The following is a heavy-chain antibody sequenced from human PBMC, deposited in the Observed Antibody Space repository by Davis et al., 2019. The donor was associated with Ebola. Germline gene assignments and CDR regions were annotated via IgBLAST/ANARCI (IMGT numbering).Heavy chain of an antibody. CDR1: GYTFTSYD. CDR2: INPNSGGT. CDR3: ARDGPAGTGVYWYFDL. J-gene: IGHJ2*01. V-gene: IGHV1-2*02. D-gene: IGHD6-19*01. Sequence: ASVKVSCKASGYTFTSYDINWVRQAPGQGLEWMGWINPNSGGTNYAQKFQGRVTMTRDTSISTAYMELSRLRSDDTAVYYCARDGPAGTGVYWYFDLWGRGTLVTVPS.